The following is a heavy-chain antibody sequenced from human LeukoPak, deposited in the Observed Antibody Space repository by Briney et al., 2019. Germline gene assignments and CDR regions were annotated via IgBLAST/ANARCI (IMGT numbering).Heavy chain of an antibody. D-gene: IGHD6-13*01. V-gene: IGHV4-59*01. J-gene: IGHJ3*02. CDR2: IYYSGST. Sequence: SETLSLTCTVSGDSISNYYWSWIRQPPGKGLEWIGYIYYSGSTNYNPSLKSRVTISVDTSKNQFSLKLSSVTAADTAVYYCARDRQSSSWYGGAFDIWGQGTMVTVSS. CDR1: GDSISNYY. CDR3: ARDRQSSSWYGGAFDI.